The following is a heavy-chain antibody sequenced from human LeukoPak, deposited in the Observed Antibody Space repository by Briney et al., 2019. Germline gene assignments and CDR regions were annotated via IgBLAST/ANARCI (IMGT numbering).Heavy chain of an antibody. D-gene: IGHD6-19*01. CDR3: AKDQRSGWYAPFF. CDR2: ISYDGSNK. Sequence: PGRSLRLSCAASGFTFSSYGMHWVRQAPGKGLEWVAVISYDGSNKYYADSVKGRFTISRDNSKNTLYLQMNSLRAEDTAVYYCAKDQRSGWYAPFFWGQGTLVTVSS. CDR1: GFTFSSYG. J-gene: IGHJ4*02. V-gene: IGHV3-30*18.